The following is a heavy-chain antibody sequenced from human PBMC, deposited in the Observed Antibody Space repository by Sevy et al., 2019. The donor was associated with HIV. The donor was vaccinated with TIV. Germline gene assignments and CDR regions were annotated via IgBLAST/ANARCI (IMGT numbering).Heavy chain of an antibody. Sequence: SETLSLTCTXXXXXISSXXYXWGWIRQPPGKGLEWIGGIYYSGSTYYNPSLKSRVTISVDTSKNQFSLKLSSVPAADTAXYYCAGQGRRXLRGXGAFXXXGQGTMVTVSS. V-gene: IGHV4-39*01. CDR1: XXXISSXXYX. D-gene: IGHD4-17*01. CDR2: IYYSGST. J-gene: IGHJ3*02. CDR3: AGQGRRXLRGXGAFXX.